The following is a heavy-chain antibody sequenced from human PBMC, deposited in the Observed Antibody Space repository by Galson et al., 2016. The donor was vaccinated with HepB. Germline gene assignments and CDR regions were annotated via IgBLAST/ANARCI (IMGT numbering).Heavy chain of an antibody. CDR2: ISRLSTTI. V-gene: IGHV3-48*01. Sequence: SLRLSCAASGFTSSSFTMNWVRQAPGQGLEWVSYISRLSTTIYYADSVKGRFTVSRDDAKNTLYLQMNSLTAEDTAMYYCARAKNNRTKSRNPLDLWGQGTMVTVSS. CDR3: ARAKNNRTKSRNPLDL. D-gene: IGHD1-14*01. CDR1: GFTSSSFT. J-gene: IGHJ3*01.